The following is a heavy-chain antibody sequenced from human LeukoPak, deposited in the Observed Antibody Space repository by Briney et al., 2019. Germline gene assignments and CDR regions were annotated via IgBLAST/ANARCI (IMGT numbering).Heavy chain of an antibody. CDR1: GGSISSSNW. CDR2: INHSGST. V-gene: IGHV4-4*02. CDR3: ARRGYSYGGSGNDY. J-gene: IGHJ4*02. D-gene: IGHD5-18*01. Sequence: PSETLSLTCAVSGGSISSSNWWSWVRQPPGKGLEWIGEINHSGSTNCNPSLKSRVTISVDTSKNQFSLKLSSVTAADTAVYYCARRGYSYGGSGNDYWGQGTLVTVSS.